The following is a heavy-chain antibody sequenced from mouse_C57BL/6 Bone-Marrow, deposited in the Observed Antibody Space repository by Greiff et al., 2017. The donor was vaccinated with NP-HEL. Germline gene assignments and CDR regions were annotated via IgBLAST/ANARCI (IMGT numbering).Heavy chain of an antibody. V-gene: IGHV14-4*01. CDR2: IDPENGDT. J-gene: IGHJ1*03. Sequence: EVMLVESGAELVRPGASVKLSCTASGFNIKDDYMHWVKQRPEQGLEWIGWIDPENGDTEYASKFQGKATITADTSSNTAYLQLSSLTSEDTAVYYCTTRITTVVDVWGTGTTVTVSS. CDR3: TTRITTVVDV. D-gene: IGHD1-1*01. CDR1: GFNIKDDY.